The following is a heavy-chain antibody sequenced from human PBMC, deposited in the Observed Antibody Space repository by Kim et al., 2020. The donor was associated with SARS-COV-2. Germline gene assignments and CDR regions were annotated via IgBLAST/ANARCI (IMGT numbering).Heavy chain of an antibody. V-gene: IGHV3-74*01. Sequence: ADSVKGIFNISRDNAKNTLYLQMNSLRAEDTAVYYCARYTPNEGGGMDDWGQGATVTVSS. CDR3: ARYTPNEGGGMDD. J-gene: IGHJ6*02. D-gene: IGHD1-1*01.